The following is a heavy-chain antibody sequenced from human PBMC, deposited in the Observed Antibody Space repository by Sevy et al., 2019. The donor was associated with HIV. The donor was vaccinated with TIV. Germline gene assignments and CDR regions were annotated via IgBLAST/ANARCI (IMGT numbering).Heavy chain of an antibody. CDR3: ARDGSTSPLAGFFDY. J-gene: IGHJ4*02. V-gene: IGHV1-69*13. D-gene: IGHD2-2*01. CDR1: GGTFSSYA. Sequence: ASVKVSCKASGGTFSSYAISWVRQAPGQGLEWMGGIIPIFGTANYEQKFQGRVTITADESTSTAYMELSSLGSEDTAVDYCARDGSTSPLAGFFDYWGQGTLVTVSS. CDR2: IIPIFGTA.